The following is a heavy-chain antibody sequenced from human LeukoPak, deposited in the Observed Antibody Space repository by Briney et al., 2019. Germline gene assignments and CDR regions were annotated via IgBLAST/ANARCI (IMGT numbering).Heavy chain of an antibody. CDR3: ARVQTTYYYDSSGYYHRPKDYFDY. CDR1: GGSISSYY. CDR2: IYTSGST. J-gene: IGHJ4*02. Sequence: SETLSLTCSVSGGSISSYYWSWIRQPAGKGLEWIGRIYTSGSTNYNPSLKSRVTMSVDTSKNQFSLKLSSVTAADTAVYYCARVQTTYYYDSSGYYHRPKDYFDYRGQGTLVTVSS. D-gene: IGHD3-22*01. V-gene: IGHV4-4*07.